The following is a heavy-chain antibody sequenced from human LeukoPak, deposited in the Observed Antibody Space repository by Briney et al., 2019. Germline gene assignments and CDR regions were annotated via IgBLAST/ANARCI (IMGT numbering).Heavy chain of an antibody. CDR3: ARDSIVGAWDY. D-gene: IGHD1-26*01. J-gene: IGHJ4*02. CDR2: INPSGGST. CDR1: GYTFTSYY. V-gene: IGHV1-46*01. Sequence: ASVKVSCKASGYTFTSYYMHWVRQTPGQGLEWMGIINPSGGSTSYAQKFQGRVTMTRDTSTSTVYMELSSLRSEDTAVYYCARDSIVGAWDYWGQGTLVTVSS.